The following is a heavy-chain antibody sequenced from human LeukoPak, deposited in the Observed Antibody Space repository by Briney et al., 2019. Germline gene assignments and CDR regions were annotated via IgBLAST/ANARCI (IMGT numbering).Heavy chain of an antibody. CDR2: INWTGGST. V-gene: IGHV3-20*04. CDR3: ARRSKVMGYFDY. J-gene: IGHJ4*02. D-gene: IGHD2-8*01. Sequence: GGSLRLSCAASGFTLDDYGISWVRQAPGKGLEWVSGINWTGGSTSYADSVKGRFAISRDNAKNSLYLQMNSLRAEDTALYYCARRSKVMGYFDYWGQGTLVTVSS. CDR1: GFTLDDYG.